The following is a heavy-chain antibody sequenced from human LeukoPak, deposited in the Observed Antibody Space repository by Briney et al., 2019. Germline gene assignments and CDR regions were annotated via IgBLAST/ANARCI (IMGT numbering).Heavy chain of an antibody. D-gene: IGHD3-3*01. CDR2: ISGSGGST. V-gene: IGHV3-23*01. CDR3: AKGPYDFWSGYLYFDY. CDR1: GFTFSSYS. J-gene: IGHJ4*02. Sequence: GGSLRLSCAASGFTFSSYSMNWVRQAPGKGLEWVSGISGSGGSTHYADSVKGRFTISRDNSKNTLYLQMNSLRAEDTAVYYCAKGPYDFWSGYLYFDYWGQGTLVTVSS.